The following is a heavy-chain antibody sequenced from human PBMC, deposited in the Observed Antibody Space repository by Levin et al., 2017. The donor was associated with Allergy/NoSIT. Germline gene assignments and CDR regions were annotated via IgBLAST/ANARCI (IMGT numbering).Heavy chain of an antibody. CDR3: ARHGSSYGQYYFDY. V-gene: IGHV2-70*11. Sequence: SQTLSLTCTFSGFSLSTSGMCVSWIRQPPGKALEWLTRIDWDDDKYYSTSLKTRLTISKDTSKNQVVLTMTNMDPVDTATYFCARHGSSYGQYYFDYWGQGTLVTVSS. CDR1: GFSLSTSGMC. CDR2: IDWDDDK. D-gene: IGHD5-18*01. J-gene: IGHJ4*02.